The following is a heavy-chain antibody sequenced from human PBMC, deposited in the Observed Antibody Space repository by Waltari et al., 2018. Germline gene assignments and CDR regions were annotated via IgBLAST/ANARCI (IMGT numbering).Heavy chain of an antibody. CDR1: GYSISSGYY. D-gene: IGHD2-2*01. CDR3: ARGINTASCYSPFDP. J-gene: IGHJ5*02. Sequence: QVQLQESGPGLVKPSETLSLTCAVSGYSISSGYYWGWIRQPPGKGLEWIGSIYQSGSTYYNPSLKSRVTISVDTSKNQFSLRLNSVTAADTAVYYCARGINTASCYSPFDPWGQGTLVTVSS. V-gene: IGHV4-38-2*01. CDR2: IYQSGST.